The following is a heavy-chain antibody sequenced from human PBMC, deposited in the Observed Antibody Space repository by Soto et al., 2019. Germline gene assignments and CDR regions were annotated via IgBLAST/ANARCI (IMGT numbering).Heavy chain of an antibody. CDR3: ARLFGAIFGVVPSYYYMDV. Sequence: PGESLKISCKGSGYSFTSYWIGWVRQMPGKGLEWMGIIYPGDSDTRYSPSFQGQVTISADKSISTAYLQWSSLKASDTAMYYCARLFGAIFGVVPSYYYMDVWGKGTTVTVSS. CDR1: GYSFTSYW. D-gene: IGHD3-3*01. J-gene: IGHJ6*03. CDR2: IYPGDSDT. V-gene: IGHV5-51*01.